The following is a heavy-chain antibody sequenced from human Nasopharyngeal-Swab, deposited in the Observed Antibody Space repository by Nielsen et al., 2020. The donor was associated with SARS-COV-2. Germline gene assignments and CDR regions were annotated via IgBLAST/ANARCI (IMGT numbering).Heavy chain of an antibody. J-gene: IGHJ4*02. V-gene: IGHV1-8*01. CDR2: MNLNSGNT. CDR3: ASGGTAY. Sequence: ASEKVTCKASGYTFTSSDCNGMRPATAQGLEWMGWMNLNSGNTGYAQKFKGRVTMTRLNSISNGYLELSGLRFEDPSVYYRASGGTAYWGQGTLVTVSS. CDR1: GYTFTSSD. D-gene: IGHD1-1*01.